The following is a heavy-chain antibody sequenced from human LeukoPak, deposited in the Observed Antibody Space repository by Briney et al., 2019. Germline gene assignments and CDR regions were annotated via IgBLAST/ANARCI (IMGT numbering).Heavy chain of an antibody. Sequence: GGSLRLSCAASGFTFSSYEVIWVRQAPGKGLEWVSYISASGNTKYYADSVKGRFTVSRDDAKNSLYLQMNSLRAEDTAVYYCAREGYYYFDYWGQGTLVTVSS. V-gene: IGHV3-48*03. CDR3: AREGYYYFDY. D-gene: IGHD1-1*01. CDR1: GFTFSSYE. CDR2: ISASGNTK. J-gene: IGHJ4*02.